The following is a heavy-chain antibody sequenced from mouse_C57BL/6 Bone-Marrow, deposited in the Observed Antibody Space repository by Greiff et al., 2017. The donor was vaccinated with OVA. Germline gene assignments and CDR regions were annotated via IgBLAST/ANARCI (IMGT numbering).Heavy chain of an antibody. V-gene: IGHV1-81*01. CDR2: IYPRSGNT. CDR3: ARRTTDYAMDY. CDR1: GYTFTSYG. J-gene: IGHJ4*01. D-gene: IGHD1-1*01. Sequence: QVQLQQSGAELARPGASVKLSCKASGYTFTSYGISWVKQRTGQGLEWIGEIYPRSGNTYSNEKFKGKATLTADKSSSTAYMELRSLTSEDSAVYFCARRTTDYAMDYWGQGTSVTVSS.